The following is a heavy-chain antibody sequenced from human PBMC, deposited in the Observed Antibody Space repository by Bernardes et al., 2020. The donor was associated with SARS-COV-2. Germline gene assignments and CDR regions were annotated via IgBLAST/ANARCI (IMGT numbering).Heavy chain of an antibody. D-gene: IGHD3-3*01. CDR2: ISGSGGST. J-gene: IGHJ4*02. CDR3: AKAQAYYDFWSGYLG. CDR1: GFTFSSYA. V-gene: IGHV3-23*01. Sequence: GSLRLSCAASGFTFSSYAMSWVRQAPGKGLEWVSAISGSGGSTYYADSVKGRFTISRDNSKNTLYLQMNSLRAEDTAVYYCAKAQAYYDFWSGYLGWGQGTLVTFSS.